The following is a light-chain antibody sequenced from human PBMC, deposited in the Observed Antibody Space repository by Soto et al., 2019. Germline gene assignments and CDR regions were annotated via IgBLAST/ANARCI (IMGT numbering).Light chain of an antibody. CDR3: CSYTTTSTFV. CDR1: SSDVGGYNY. J-gene: IGLJ1*01. CDR2: EVF. Sequence: QSALTQPASVSGSPGQSITISCTGTSSDVGGYNYVSWYQQHPGKVPKLIIYEVFRRPSGMSNRFSGSKSGNTASLTISGLHADDDADYYCCSYTTTSTFVFGRGTKVTVL. V-gene: IGLV2-14*01.